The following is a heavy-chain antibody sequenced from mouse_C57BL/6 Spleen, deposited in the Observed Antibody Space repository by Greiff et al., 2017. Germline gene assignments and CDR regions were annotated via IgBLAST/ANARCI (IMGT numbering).Heavy chain of an antibody. CDR1: GYTFTSYW. CDR2: IDPSDSYT. V-gene: IGHV1-69*01. Sequence: VQLQQPGAELVMPGASVKLSCKASGYTFTSYWMHWVKQRPGQGLEWIGEIDPSDSYTNYNQKFKGKSTLTVDKSSSTAYMQLSSLTSEDSAVYYCARTHYYGSGPLYFDYWGQGTTLTVSS. CDR3: ARTHYYGSGPLYFDY. D-gene: IGHD1-1*01. J-gene: IGHJ2*01.